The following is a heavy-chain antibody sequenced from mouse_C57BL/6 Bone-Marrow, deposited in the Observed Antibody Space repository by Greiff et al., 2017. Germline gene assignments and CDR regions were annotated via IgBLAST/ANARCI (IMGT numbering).Heavy chain of an antibody. Sequence: QVQLQQSGPELVKPGASVKLSCKASGYAFSSSWMNWVKQRPGKGLEWIGRIYPGDGDTNYNGKFKGKATLTADKSSSTAYMQLSSLTAEDSAVFCRTRHGTTFAYWGKETLVTVSA. CDR1: GYAFSSSW. CDR3: TRHGTTFAY. J-gene: IGHJ3*01. D-gene: IGHD4-1*01. V-gene: IGHV1-82*01. CDR2: IYPGDGDT.